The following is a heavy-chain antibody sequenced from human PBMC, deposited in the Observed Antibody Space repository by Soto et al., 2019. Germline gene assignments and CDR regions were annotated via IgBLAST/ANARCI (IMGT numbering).Heavy chain of an antibody. J-gene: IGHJ6*02. CDR2: ISGSGGST. CDR3: AKSLGDYYDSSGLQYYYYGMDV. V-gene: IGHV3-23*01. Sequence: PGGSLRLSCAASGFTFSSYAMSWVRQAPGKGLEWVSAISGSGGSTYYADSVKGRFTISRDNSKNTLYLQMNSLRAEDTAVYYYAKSLGDYYDSSGLQYYYYGMDVWGQGTTVTVSS. D-gene: IGHD3-22*01. CDR1: GFTFSSYA.